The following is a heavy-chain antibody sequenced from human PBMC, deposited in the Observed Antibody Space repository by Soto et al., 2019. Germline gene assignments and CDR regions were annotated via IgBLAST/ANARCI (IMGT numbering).Heavy chain of an antibody. CDR1: GFTFSSYG. V-gene: IGHV3-33*01. J-gene: IGHJ4*02. CDR3: AREGEQLTPRFDY. CDR2: IWYDGSNK. D-gene: IGHD6-6*01. Sequence: QVQLVESGGGVVQPGRSLRLSCAASGFTFSSYGMHWVRQAPGKGLEWVAVIWYDGSNKYYADSLKGRFTISRDNSKNTLYLQMNSLRAEDTAVYYCAREGEQLTPRFDYWGQGTLVTVSS.